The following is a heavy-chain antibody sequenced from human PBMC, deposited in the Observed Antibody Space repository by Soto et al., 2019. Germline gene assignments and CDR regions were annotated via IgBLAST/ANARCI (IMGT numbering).Heavy chain of an antibody. J-gene: IGHJ5*02. D-gene: IGHD3-10*01. CDR3: ASGIRPDYYGSGSYNWFDP. CDR1: GGSISSSSYY. Sequence: PSETLSLTCTVSGGSISSSSYYWGWIRQPPGKGLEWIGSIYYSGSTYYNPSLKSRVTISVDTSKNQFSLKLSSVTAADTAVYYCASGIRPDYYGSGSYNWFDPWGQGTLVTVSS. CDR2: IYYSGST. V-gene: IGHV4-39*01.